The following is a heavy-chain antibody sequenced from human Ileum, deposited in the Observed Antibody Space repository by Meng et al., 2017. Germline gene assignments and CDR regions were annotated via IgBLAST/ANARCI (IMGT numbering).Heavy chain of an antibody. CDR3: ARGWYSSGFHS. CDR1: GDRVSSDSGA. D-gene: IGHD6-19*01. J-gene: IGHJ4*02. Sequence: VQPPKSGPGLVKPPQTLSPSWSIPGDRVSSDSGAWNWIRQSPSRGLEWLGRTFYRSKWNDDFAESVKSRITITTDTSKNQFSLQLNSVTPEDTAVYYCARGWYSSGFHSWGQGTLVTVSS. V-gene: IGHV6-1*01. CDR2: TFYRSKWND.